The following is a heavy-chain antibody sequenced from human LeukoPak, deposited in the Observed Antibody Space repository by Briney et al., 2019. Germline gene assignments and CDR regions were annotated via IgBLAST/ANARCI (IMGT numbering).Heavy chain of an antibody. Sequence: PGGSLRLSCAASGFTFSDYYMSWIRQAPGKGLDWVSYISSSGSTIYYADSVKGRFTISRDNAKNSLYLQMNSLRAENTAVYYCARDPMTTEGYYYYYMDVWGKGTTVTVSS. J-gene: IGHJ6*03. D-gene: IGHD4-11*01. V-gene: IGHV3-11*04. CDR3: ARDPMTTEGYYYYYMDV. CDR2: ISSSGSTI. CDR1: GFTFSDYY.